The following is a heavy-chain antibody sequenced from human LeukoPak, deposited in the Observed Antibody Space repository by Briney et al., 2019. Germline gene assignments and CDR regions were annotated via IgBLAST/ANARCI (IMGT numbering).Heavy chain of an antibody. CDR1: RYSFTSYW. Sequence: GESLKISCKGSRYSFTSYWIGWVRQMPGKGLEWMGIIYPGDSDTRYSPSFQGQVTISADKSISTAYLQWSSLKASDTAMYYCARPGYSSSWYGGEFDYWGQGTLVTVSS. J-gene: IGHJ4*02. CDR2: IYPGDSDT. D-gene: IGHD6-13*01. CDR3: ARPGYSSSWYGGEFDY. V-gene: IGHV5-51*01.